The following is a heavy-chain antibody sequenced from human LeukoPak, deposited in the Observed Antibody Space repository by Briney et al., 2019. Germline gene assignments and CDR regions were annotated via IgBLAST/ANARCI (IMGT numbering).Heavy chain of an antibody. CDR3: ARLYNWNYGSLSYFDY. D-gene: IGHD1-7*01. Sequence: GGSLRLSCAASGFTFSDYYMSWIRQAPGKGLEWVSYISSSSSYTNYADSVKGRFTISRDNAKNSLYLQMNSLRAEDTAVYYCARLYNWNYGSLSYFDYWGQGTLVTVSS. V-gene: IGHV3-11*03. CDR2: ISSSSSYT. CDR1: GFTFSDYY. J-gene: IGHJ4*02.